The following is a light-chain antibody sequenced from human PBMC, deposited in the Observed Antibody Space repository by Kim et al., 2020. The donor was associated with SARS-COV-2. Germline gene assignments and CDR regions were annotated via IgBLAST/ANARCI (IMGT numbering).Light chain of an antibody. CDR3: EQYGSSPRT. J-gene: IGKJ2*01. CDR2: GIS. V-gene: IGKV3-20*01. Sequence: EIVLTQSPGTLSLSPGERAILSCRASQSVSSNYFAWYQQKPGQAPRLLIFGISIRATGIPDRFSGSGSGTDFTLTISRLETEDFAVYYCEQYGSSPRTFGQGTKLEI. CDR1: QSVSSNY.